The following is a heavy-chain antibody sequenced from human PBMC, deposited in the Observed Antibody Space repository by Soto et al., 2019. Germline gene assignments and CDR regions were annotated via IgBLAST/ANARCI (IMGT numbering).Heavy chain of an antibody. CDR3: AKALYGGHDY. D-gene: IGHD4-17*01. CDR2: ISGSGGST. J-gene: IGHJ4*02. V-gene: IGHV3-23*01. Sequence: EVQLLESGGGLVQPGGSLRLSCAASGFTFSVYAMSWVRQAPGKGLECGSGISGSGGSTSYADSVQGRFTISRDNSTNTLSLQMNSLRAEDTAVYYCAKALYGGHDYWGPGTLVTVSS. CDR1: GFTFSVYA.